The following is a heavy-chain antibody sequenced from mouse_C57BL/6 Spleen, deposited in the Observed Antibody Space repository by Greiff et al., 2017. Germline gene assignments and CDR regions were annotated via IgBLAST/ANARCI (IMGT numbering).Heavy chain of an antibody. Sequence: QVQLQQPGAELVMPGASVKLSCKASGYTFTSYWMHWVKQRPGQGLEWIGEIDPSDSYTNYNQKFKGKSTLTVDKSSSTAYMQLSSLTSEDSAVYYCARYGSTCYAMDYWGQGTSVTVSS. J-gene: IGHJ4*01. CDR3: ARYGSTCYAMDY. CDR2: IDPSDSYT. CDR1: GYTFTSYW. D-gene: IGHD1-1*01. V-gene: IGHV1-69*01.